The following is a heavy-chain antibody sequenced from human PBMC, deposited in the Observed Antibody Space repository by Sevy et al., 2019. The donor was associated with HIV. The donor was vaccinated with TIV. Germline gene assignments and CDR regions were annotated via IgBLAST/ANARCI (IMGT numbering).Heavy chain of an antibody. CDR2: IKSKTDGGTT. J-gene: IGHJ4*02. V-gene: IGHV3-15*01. CDR1: GFTFSNAW. Sequence: GGSLRLSCAASGFTFSNAWMSWVRQAPGKGLEWVGRIKSKTDGGTTDYAAPVKGRFTISRDDSKNTLYLQMNSLKTEDTAVYYCTTDLSFNDYCDYFSDYWGQGTLVTVSS. D-gene: IGHD4-17*01. CDR3: TTDLSFNDYCDYFSDY.